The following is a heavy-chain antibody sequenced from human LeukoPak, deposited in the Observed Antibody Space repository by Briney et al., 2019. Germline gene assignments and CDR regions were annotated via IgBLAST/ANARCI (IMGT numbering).Heavy chain of an antibody. V-gene: IGHV1-18*04. CDR2: ISTYNGNT. CDR1: GYTFTGYY. CDR3: ARGSYGDY. J-gene: IGHJ4*02. D-gene: IGHD3-10*01. Sequence: ASVKVSCKASGYTFTGYYMHWVRQAPGQGLEWMGWISTYNGNTNYAQNLQGRVTMTTDTSTSTAYMDLRSLRSDDTAVYYCARGSYGDYWGQGTLVTVSS.